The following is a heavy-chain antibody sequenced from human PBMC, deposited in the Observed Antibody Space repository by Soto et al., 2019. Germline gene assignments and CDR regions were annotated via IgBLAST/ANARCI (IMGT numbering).Heavy chain of an antibody. J-gene: IGHJ6*02. Sequence: QVQLVQSGTEVKKPGSSVKVSCKASGGTFRSNAISWVRQAPGQGLEWMGGLIPIFGTTNYAQKFQGRVTITADESASTAYMELSSLRSDDTAVYYWASPPSFYYGSGYGMDVWGQGTTVTVSS. CDR3: ASPPSFYYGSGYGMDV. D-gene: IGHD3-10*01. V-gene: IGHV1-69*01. CDR1: GGTFRSNA. CDR2: LIPIFGTT.